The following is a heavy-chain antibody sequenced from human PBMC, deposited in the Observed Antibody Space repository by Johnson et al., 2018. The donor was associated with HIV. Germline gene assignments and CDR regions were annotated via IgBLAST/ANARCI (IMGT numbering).Heavy chain of an antibody. V-gene: IGHV3-20*04. CDR2: INWNGGST. Sequence: MQLVESGGGLVQPGGSLRLSCAASGFTFSSYDMHWVRQAPGKGLEWVGGINWNGGSTGYADSVKGRFTISRDNAKKSLYLQMNSLRVEDTALYYCARGCRDGYTCDAFDVWGQGTRVTVSS. J-gene: IGHJ3*01. CDR3: ARGCRDGYTCDAFDV. CDR1: GFTFSSYD. D-gene: IGHD5-24*01.